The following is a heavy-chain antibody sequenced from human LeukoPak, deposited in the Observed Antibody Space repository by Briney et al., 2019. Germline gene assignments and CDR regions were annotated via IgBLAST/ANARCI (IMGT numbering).Heavy chain of an antibody. V-gene: IGHV3-21*01. D-gene: IGHD2-2*03. J-gene: IGHJ5*02. Sequence: GGSLRLSCAASGFTFSSYSMNWVRQAPGKGPEWVSSISSSSSYIYYADSVKGRFTISRDNAKNSLYLQMNSLRAEDTAVYYCAREMGIVVVPAGLDPWGQGTLVTVSS. CDR3: AREMGIVVVPAGLDP. CDR2: ISSSSSYI. CDR1: GFTFSSYS.